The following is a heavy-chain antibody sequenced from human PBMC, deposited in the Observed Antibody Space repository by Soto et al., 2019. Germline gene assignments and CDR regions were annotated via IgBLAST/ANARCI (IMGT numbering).Heavy chain of an antibody. Sequence: QVQLVESGGGVVQPGRSLRLSCAASGFTFSSYGMHWVRQAPGKGLEWVAVISYDGSNKYYADSVKGRFTISRDNSKNTLYLQMNSLRAEDTAVYYCAKVPQQLVRFYGMNVW. V-gene: IGHV3-30*18. CDR2: ISYDGSNK. CDR3: AKVPQQLVRFYGMNV. J-gene: IGHJ6*01. D-gene: IGHD6-13*01. CDR1: GFTFSSYG.